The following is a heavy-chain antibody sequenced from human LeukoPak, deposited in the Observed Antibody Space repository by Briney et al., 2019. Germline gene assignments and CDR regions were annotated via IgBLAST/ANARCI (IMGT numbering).Heavy chain of an antibody. CDR2: IYYSGST. Sequence: PSETLSLTCTASGGSISSSSYYWGWIRQPPGKGLEWIGSIYYSGSTYYNPSLKSRVTISVDTSKNQFSLKLSSVTAADTAVYYCARQTDSSGYYCFDYWGQGTLVTVSS. J-gene: IGHJ4*02. CDR1: GGSISSSSYY. CDR3: ARQTDSSGYYCFDY. D-gene: IGHD3-22*01. V-gene: IGHV4-39*01.